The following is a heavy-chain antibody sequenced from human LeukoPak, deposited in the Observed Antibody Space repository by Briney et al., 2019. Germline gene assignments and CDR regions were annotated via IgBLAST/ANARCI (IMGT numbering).Heavy chain of an antibody. CDR1: GYTFTSYG. CDR2: ISAYNGNT. J-gene: IGHJ6*02. CDR3: ARDGDYYGMDV. V-gene: IGHV1-18*01. Sequence: ASVKVSCKASGYTFTSYGISWVRQAPGQGLEWMGWISAYNGNTNYAQKLQGRVTMTTDTSTNTAYMELRSLRSDDTAVYYCARDGDYYGMDVWGQGTTVTVSS. D-gene: IGHD3-3*01.